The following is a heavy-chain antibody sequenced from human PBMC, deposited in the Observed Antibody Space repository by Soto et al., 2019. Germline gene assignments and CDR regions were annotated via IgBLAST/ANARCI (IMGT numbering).Heavy chain of an antibody. CDR2: ISGSGGST. D-gene: IGHD6-13*01. Sequence: LRLSCAASGFTFSSYAMSWVRQAPGKGLEWVSAISGSGGSTYYADSVKGRFTVSRDNSKNTLYLQMNSLRAEDTAVYYCAKYSSSWYNGYYYGMDVWGQGTTVTVSS. CDR1: GFTFSSYA. CDR3: AKYSSSWYNGYYYGMDV. J-gene: IGHJ6*02. V-gene: IGHV3-23*01.